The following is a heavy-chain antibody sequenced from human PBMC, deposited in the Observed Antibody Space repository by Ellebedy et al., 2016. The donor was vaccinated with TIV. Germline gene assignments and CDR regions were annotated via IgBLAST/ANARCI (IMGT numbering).Heavy chain of an antibody. CDR2: INHSGST. Sequence: MPSETLSLTCAVYGGSFSGYYWSWIRQPPGKGLEWIGEINHSGSTNYNPSLKSRVTISVDTSKNQFSLKLSSVTAADTAVYYCARVYSSGWYGNFDYWGQGTLVTVSS. CDR3: ARVYSSGWYGNFDY. V-gene: IGHV4-34*01. D-gene: IGHD6-19*01. J-gene: IGHJ4*02. CDR1: GGSFSGYY.